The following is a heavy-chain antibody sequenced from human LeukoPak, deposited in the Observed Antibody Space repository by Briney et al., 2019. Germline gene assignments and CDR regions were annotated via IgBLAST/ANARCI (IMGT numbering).Heavy chain of an antibody. CDR2: IYSGGGA. CDR3: ARATVTKDAFDI. CDR1: GLTVSTTY. J-gene: IGHJ3*02. Sequence: GGSLRLSCAVSGLTVSTTYMSWVRQAPGKGLEWVSVIYSGGGAYYSDSVKGRFTISRDNSKNTLYLQMNSLRAEDTAVYYCARATVTKDAFDIWGQGTMDTVSS. D-gene: IGHD4-17*01. V-gene: IGHV3-53*01.